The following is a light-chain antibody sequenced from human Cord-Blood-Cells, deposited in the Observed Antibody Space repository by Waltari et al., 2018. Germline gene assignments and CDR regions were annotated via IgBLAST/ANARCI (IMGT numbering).Light chain of an antibody. CDR3: SSYTSSSTWV. CDR1: SSDVGGYNY. V-gene: IGLV2-14*01. CDR2: EVS. Sequence: QSALTQPASVSGSPGQSITISCTGTSSDVGGYNYVSWYQQHPGKAPKLMIYEVSNRASGVSNRFPGSKAGNPASLTISGLQAEDEADYYCSSYTSSSTWVFGGGTKLTVL. J-gene: IGLJ3*02.